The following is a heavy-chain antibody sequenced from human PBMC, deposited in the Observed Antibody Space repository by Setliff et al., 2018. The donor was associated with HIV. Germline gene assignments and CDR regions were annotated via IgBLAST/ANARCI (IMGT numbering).Heavy chain of an antibody. J-gene: IGHJ4*02. Sequence: ASVKVSCKASGDTFNSHAINWVRQAPGQGLEWMGWINTNTGNPTYAQGFTGRFVFSLDTSVSTAYLQISSLKAEDSAIYYCARVSDTGVDPQTHRDYWGQGTPVTVSS. CDR1: GDTFNSHA. CDR2: INTNTGNP. CDR3: ARVSDTGVDPQTHRDY. V-gene: IGHV7-4-1*02. D-gene: IGHD2-21*01.